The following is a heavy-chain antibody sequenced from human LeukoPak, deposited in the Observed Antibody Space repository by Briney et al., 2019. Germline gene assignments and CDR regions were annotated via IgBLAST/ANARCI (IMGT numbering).Heavy chain of an antibody. CDR2: INPNSGGT. V-gene: IGHV1-2*02. J-gene: IGHJ4*02. Sequence: GASVKVSCTASVYTFTGYYMHWVRQAPGQGLEWMGWINPNSGGTNYAQKFQGRVTMTRDTSISTACMELSRLRSDDTAVYYCARGLTYYDFWSGYDYWGQGTLVTVSS. D-gene: IGHD3-3*01. CDR1: VYTFTGYY. CDR3: ARGLTYYDFWSGYDY.